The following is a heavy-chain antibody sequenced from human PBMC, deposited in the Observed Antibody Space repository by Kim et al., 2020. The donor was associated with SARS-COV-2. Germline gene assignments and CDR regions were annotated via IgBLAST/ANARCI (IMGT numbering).Heavy chain of an antibody. CDR3: AGRYCSSTSCYRPSWFDP. CDR1: GFTFSTYY. CDR2: ISTSSSYI. Sequence: GGSLRLSCTASGFTFSTYYMNWVRQAPGKGLEWVSSISTSSSYIYYADSVKGRFTISRDNAKNSLYLQVNSLRAEDTAVYYCAGRYCSSTSCYRPSWFDPWGRGTLVTVSS. J-gene: IGHJ5*02. D-gene: IGHD2-2*02. V-gene: IGHV3-21*01.